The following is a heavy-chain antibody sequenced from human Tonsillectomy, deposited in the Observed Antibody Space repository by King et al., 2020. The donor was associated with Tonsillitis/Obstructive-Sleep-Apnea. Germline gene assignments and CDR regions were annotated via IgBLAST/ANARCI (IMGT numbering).Heavy chain of an antibody. D-gene: IGHD3-10*01. CDR3: ARAGRYYGSGNYYSDAFDI. CDR2: IRGSRNYT. J-gene: IGHJ3*02. CDR1: GFTFSDHS. V-gene: IGHV3-11*06. Sequence: QLVQSGGGLVKPGGSLRLSCAASGFTFSDHSMSWIRQAPGKGLEWLSYIRGSRNYTNYADSVKGRFTISRDNAKNSLYLQMNSLRAEDTAIYYCARAGRYYGSGNYYSDAFDIWGQGTMVTVSS.